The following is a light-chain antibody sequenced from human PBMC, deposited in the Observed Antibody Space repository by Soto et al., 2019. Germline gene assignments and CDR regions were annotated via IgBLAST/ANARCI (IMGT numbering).Light chain of an antibody. J-gene: IGKJ5*01. CDR1: QTISSW. Sequence: DLQMTQSPSTLSESVVDRVTITCRASQTISSWLAWYQQKPGKAPKLLIYKASTLKSGGPSRCSGSGSGTEFTLTISSLQPDDFATYYCQHYNSYSEAFGQGTRLEIK. V-gene: IGKV1-5*03. CDR3: QHYNSYSEA. CDR2: KAS.